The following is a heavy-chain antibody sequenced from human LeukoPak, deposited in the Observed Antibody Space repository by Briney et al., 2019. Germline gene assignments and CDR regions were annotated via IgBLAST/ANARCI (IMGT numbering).Heavy chain of an antibody. D-gene: IGHD3-22*01. V-gene: IGHV3-74*01. Sequence: GGSLRLSCAASGFTLSSYWMHWVRQAPGKGLVWVSRIKSDGRTNYADSVKGRFTISRDNAKNTVSLRMNSLRAEDTGVYYCARAPSEIGGYYPEYFRHWGQGTLVIASS. CDR1: GFTLSSYW. CDR3: ARAPSEIGGYYPEYFRH. CDR2: IKSDGRT. J-gene: IGHJ1*01.